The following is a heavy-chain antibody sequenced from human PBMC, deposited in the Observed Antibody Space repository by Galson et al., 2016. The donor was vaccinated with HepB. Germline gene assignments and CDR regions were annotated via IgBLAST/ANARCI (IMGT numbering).Heavy chain of an antibody. J-gene: IGHJ6*02. Sequence: SLRLSCAASGFTFSSYGMHWVRQAPGKGLEWVAVIWYDGSNKYYADSVKGRFTISRDNSKNTLYLQMNSLRAEDTAVYYCARDSRFGFSYYYCYGMDVWGQGTTVTVSS. CDR3: ARDSRFGFSYYYCYGMDV. D-gene: IGHD3-10*01. V-gene: IGHV3-33*01. CDR1: GFTFSSYG. CDR2: IWYDGSNK.